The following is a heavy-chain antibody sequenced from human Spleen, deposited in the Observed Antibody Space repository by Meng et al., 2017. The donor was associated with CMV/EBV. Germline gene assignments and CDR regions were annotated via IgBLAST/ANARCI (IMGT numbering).Heavy chain of an antibody. V-gene: IGHV3-74*01. CDR2: INSDETST. CDR3: ASESGSYWGVDY. D-gene: IGHD1-26*01. CDR1: GFTFSSYW. J-gene: IGHJ4*02. Sequence: GESLKISCAASGFTFSSYWMHWVRQAPGKGLVWVSHINSDETSTNYADSVRGRFTISRDNAKNTLYLQMNSLRAEDTAVYYCASESGSYWGVDYWGQGTLVTVSS.